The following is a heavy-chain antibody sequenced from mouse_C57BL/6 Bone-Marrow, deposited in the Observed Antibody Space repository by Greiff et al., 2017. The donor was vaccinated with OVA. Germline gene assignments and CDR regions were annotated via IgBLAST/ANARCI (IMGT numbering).Heavy chain of an antibody. Sequence: QVQLQQSGAELVRPGASVTLSCKASGYTFTDYEMHWVKQTPVHGLEWIGAIDPETGGTAYNQKFKGKAILTADKSSSTAYMELRSLTSDDSAVYYCTIWAYYYGSSYCYFDVWGTGTTVTVSS. V-gene: IGHV1-15*01. CDR1: GYTFTDYE. J-gene: IGHJ1*03. CDR3: TIWAYYYGSSYCYFDV. CDR2: IDPETGGT. D-gene: IGHD1-1*01.